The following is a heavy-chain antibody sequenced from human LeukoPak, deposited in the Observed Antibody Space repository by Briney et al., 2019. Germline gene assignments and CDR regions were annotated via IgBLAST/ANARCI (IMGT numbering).Heavy chain of an antibody. D-gene: IGHD6-13*01. CDR3: ARIAERQLACYFDY. J-gene: IGHJ4*02. Sequence: GASVKVSCKASGFTFTNYGFTWVRQAPGQGLEWMGWISAYNGDTNYAQKLQGRVTMTTDTSTGTAYMELRSLRSDDTAVYYCARIAERQLACYFDYWGQGTLVTVSS. V-gene: IGHV1-18*01. CDR2: ISAYNGDT. CDR1: GFTFTNYG.